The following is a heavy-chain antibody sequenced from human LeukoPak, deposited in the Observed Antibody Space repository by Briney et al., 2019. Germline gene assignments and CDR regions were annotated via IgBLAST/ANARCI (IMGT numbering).Heavy chain of an antibody. V-gene: IGHV4-59*01. CDR1: GGSISSYY. CDR2: IYYSGST. CDR3: ARDIPIDY. Sequence: SETLSLTCTVSGGSISSYYWSWIRQPPVKGLEWIGYIYYSGSTNYNPSLKSRVTISVDTSKNQFSLKLSSVTAADTAVYYCARDIPIDYWGQGTLVTVSS. J-gene: IGHJ4*02.